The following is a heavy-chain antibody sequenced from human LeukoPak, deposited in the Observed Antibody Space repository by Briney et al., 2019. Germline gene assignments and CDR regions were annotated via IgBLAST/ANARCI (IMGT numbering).Heavy chain of an antibody. CDR3: ARETDSGYDC. J-gene: IGHJ4*02. CDR2: IYRTGTT. D-gene: IGHD5-12*01. CDR1: GFTVNSNH. V-gene: IGHV3-66*01. Sequence: SGGSLRLSCAASGFTVNSNHMTWVRQAPGKGLEWVSIIYRTGTTYYADSVKGRFTISRDNYKNTLYLQMNNLRADDTAVYYCARETDSGYDCWGQGTLVTVS.